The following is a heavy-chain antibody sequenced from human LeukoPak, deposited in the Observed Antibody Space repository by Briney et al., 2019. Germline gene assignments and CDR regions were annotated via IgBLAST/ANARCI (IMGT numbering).Heavy chain of an antibody. Sequence: ASVKVSCKASGYTFTSYGISWVRQAPGQGLEWMGWISAYNGNTNYAQKLQGRVTMTPDTSTSTAYMELRSLRSDDTAVYYCAREKDYDSSGYYYIRAPLDYWGQGTLVTVSS. CDR2: ISAYNGNT. CDR3: AREKDYDSSGYYYIRAPLDY. D-gene: IGHD3-22*01. J-gene: IGHJ4*02. V-gene: IGHV1-18*01. CDR1: GYTFTSYG.